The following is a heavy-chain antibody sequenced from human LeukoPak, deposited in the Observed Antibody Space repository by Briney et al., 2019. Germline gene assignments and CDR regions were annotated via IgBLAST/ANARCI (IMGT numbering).Heavy chain of an antibody. J-gene: IGHJ6*02. CDR3: ARAWFGELSRYYYYYGMDV. Sequence: ASVNVSCTASGYTFTSYGISWVRQAPGQGLEWMGWISAYNGNTNYAQKLQGRVTMTTDTSTSTAYMELRSLRSDDTAVYYCARAWFGELSRYYYYYGMDVWGQGTTVTVSS. CDR2: ISAYNGNT. D-gene: IGHD3-10*01. CDR1: GYTFTSYG. V-gene: IGHV1-18*01.